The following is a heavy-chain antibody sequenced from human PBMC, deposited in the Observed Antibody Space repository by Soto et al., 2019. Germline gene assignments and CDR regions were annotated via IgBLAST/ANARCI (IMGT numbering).Heavy chain of an antibody. D-gene: IGHD2-8*01. J-gene: IGHJ6*02. CDR2: ISSSSSYI. V-gene: IGHV3-21*01. Sequence: GGSLRLSCAASGFTFSSYSMNWVRQAPGKGLEWVSSISSSSSYIYYADSVKGRFAISRDNAKNSLYLQMNSLRAEDTAVYYCARDTKYYYYYGMDVWGQGTTVTVSS. CDR3: ARDTKYYYYYGMDV. CDR1: GFTFSSYS.